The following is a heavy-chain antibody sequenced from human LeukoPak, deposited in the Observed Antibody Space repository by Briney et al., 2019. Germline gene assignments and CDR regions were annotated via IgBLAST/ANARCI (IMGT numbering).Heavy chain of an antibody. V-gene: IGHV3-30*02. CDR2: IRYDGSNK. D-gene: IGHD6-13*01. CDR1: GFTFSSYG. Sequence: GGSLRLSCAASGFTFSSYGMHWVRQAPGKGLEWVAFIRYDGSNKYYADSVKGRFTISRDNSKNTLYLQMNSLRAEDTAVYYCDCRPIAAAGHDAFDIWGQGTRVTVSS. CDR3: DCRPIAAAGHDAFDI. J-gene: IGHJ3*02.